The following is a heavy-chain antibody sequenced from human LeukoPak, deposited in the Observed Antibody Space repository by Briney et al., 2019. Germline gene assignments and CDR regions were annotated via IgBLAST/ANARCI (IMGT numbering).Heavy chain of an antibody. Sequence: GESLKISWKGSGYSFTSYWIGWGRQMPGKGLEWMGIIYPGESDTRYSPSFQGQVTISAANSITTAYLQWSSLKASDTAMYYCSRIQSGRHYDSSGPPYYYGMDVWGQGTTVTVSS. CDR3: SRIQSGRHYDSSGPPYYYGMDV. CDR1: GYSFTSYW. CDR2: IYPGESDT. D-gene: IGHD3-22*01. J-gene: IGHJ6*02. V-gene: IGHV5-51*01.